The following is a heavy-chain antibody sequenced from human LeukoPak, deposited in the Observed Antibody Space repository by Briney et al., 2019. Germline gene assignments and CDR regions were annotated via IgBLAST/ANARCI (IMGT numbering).Heavy chain of an antibody. CDR1: GFTFSSYG. CDR2: IRYDGSNK. D-gene: IGHD2-2*01. J-gene: IGHJ6*03. V-gene: IGHV3-30*02. CDR3: AKVDVVVPAAIRGPDYYYYYMDV. Sequence: GGSLRLSCAASGFTFSSYGMPWVRQAPGKGLEWVAFIRYDGSNKHYAGSVKGRFTISRDNSKNTLYLQMNSLRAEDTAVYYCAKVDVVVPAAIRGPDYYYYYMDVWGKGTTVTVSS.